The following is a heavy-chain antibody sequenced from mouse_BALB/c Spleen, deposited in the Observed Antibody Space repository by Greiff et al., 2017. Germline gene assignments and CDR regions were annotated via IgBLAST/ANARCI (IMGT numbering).Heavy chain of an antibody. CDR1: GYSFTSYW. D-gene: IGHD1-1*01. CDR3: ARDYGSEEDYFDY. CDR2: IDPSDSET. J-gene: IGHJ2*01. V-gene: IGHV1S127*01. Sequence: QVQLQQSGPQLVRPGASVKISCKASGYSFTSYWMHWVKQRPGQGLEWIGMIDPSDSETRLNQKFKDKATLTVDKSSSTAYMQLSSPTSEDSAVYYCARDYGSEEDYFDYWGQGTTLTVSS.